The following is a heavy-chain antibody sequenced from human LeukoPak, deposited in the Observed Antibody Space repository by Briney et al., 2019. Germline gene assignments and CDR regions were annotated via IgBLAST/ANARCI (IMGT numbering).Heavy chain of an antibody. CDR1: GYTFTGYY. V-gene: IGHV1-2*02. D-gene: IGHD2-15*01. J-gene: IGHJ4*02. CDR2: INPNSGGT. CDR3: ARGPEVGYCSGGSCVHFGY. Sequence: EASVKVSCRASGYTFTGYYMHWVRQAPGQGLEWMGWINPNSGGTNYAQKFQGRVTMTRDTSISTAYMELSRLRSDDTVVYYCARGPEVGYCSGGSCVHFGYWGQGTLVTVSS.